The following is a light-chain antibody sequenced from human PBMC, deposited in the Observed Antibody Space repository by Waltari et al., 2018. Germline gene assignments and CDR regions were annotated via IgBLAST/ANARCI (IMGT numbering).Light chain of an antibody. J-gene: IGKJ1*01. CDR2: GAS. V-gene: IGKV3-15*01. Sequence: EIVMTQSPATLSVSPGERATLSCRASQRVSSNLGWYQQKPGQAPRLHIYGASTRATGIPARFSGSGSGTEFTLTISSMQSEDFAVYYCQQYNNWPRTFGQGTKVEIK. CDR1: QRVSSN. CDR3: QQYNNWPRT.